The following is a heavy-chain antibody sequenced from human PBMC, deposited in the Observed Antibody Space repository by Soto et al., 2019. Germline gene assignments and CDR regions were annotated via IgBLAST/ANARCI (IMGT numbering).Heavy chain of an antibody. V-gene: IGHV3-23*01. J-gene: IGHJ4*02. Sequence: EVQLLESGEGLVQPGGSLRLSCAASGFTFSSYAMSWVRQAPGKGLEWVSAISGSGGSTYYADSVKGRFTISRDNSKNTLYLQMNSLRAEDTAVYYCAKAYDSSGYYYEAYYFDYWGQGTLVTVSS. CDR1: GFTFSSYA. CDR3: AKAYDSSGYYYEAYYFDY. CDR2: ISGSGGST. D-gene: IGHD3-22*01.